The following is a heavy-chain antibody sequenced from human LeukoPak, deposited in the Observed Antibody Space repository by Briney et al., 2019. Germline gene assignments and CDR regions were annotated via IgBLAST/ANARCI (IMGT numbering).Heavy chain of an antibody. V-gene: IGHV1-18*01. CDR3: ARDCSSTSCYDHYYGMDV. CDR1: GYTFTSYG. Sequence: GASVTVSCKASGYTFTSYGISWVRQAPGQGLEWMGWISAYNGNTNYAQKLQGRVTMTTDTSTSTAYMELRSLRSDDTAVYYCARDCSSTSCYDHYYGMDVWGQGTTVTVSS. J-gene: IGHJ6*02. D-gene: IGHD2-2*01. CDR2: ISAYNGNT.